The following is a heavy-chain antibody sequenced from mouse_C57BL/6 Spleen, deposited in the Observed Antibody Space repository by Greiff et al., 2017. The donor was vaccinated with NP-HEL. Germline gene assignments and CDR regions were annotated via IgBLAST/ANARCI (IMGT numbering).Heavy chain of an antibody. J-gene: IGHJ3*01. V-gene: IGHV1-50*01. D-gene: IGHD1-1*01. CDR2: IDPSDSYT. CDR3: ARKGTTVVASPGFAY. Sequence: QQSCKASGYTFTSYWMQWVKQRPGQGLEWIGEIDPSDSYTNYNQKFKGKATLTVDTSSSTAYMQLSSLTSEDSAVYYCARKGTTVVASPGFAYWGQGTLVTVSA. CDR1: GYTFTSYW.